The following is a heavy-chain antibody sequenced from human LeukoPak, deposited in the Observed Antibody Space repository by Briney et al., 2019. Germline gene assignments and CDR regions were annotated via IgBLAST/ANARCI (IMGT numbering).Heavy chain of an antibody. J-gene: IGHJ4*02. Sequence: GGSLRLSCAASGFTFSSYGMHWVRQAPGKGLEWVAVISYDGNNKYYADSVKGRFTISRDNSKNTLYLQMSSLRAEDTAVYYCAKVDYYGSGTYNYFDYWGQGTLLTVFS. CDR1: GFTFSSYG. CDR3: AKVDYYGSGTYNYFDY. V-gene: IGHV3-30*18. D-gene: IGHD3-10*01. CDR2: ISYDGNNK.